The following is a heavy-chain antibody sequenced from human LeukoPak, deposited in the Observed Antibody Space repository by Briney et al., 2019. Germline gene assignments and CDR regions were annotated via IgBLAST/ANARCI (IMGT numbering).Heavy chain of an antibody. Sequence: GGSLRLACAASGFTFSSYGMHWVRQPPGKGLEWEAVIVYDGSNSYYVDSVKGRFTISRDNSKNTLYLQMNSLRAEDTAVYYCAKGLGYNGDYSRAFDIWGQGTMVTVSS. V-gene: IGHV3-30*18. CDR1: GFTFSSYG. J-gene: IGHJ3*02. CDR2: IVYDGSNS. CDR3: AKGLGYNGDYSRAFDI. D-gene: IGHD1-26*01.